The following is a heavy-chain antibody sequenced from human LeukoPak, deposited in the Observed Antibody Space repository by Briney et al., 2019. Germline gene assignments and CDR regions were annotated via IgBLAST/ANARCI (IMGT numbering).Heavy chain of an antibody. CDR2: IIPIFGTA. J-gene: IGHJ4*02. D-gene: IGHD6-19*01. V-gene: IGHV1-69*13. CDR3: AVGYCSGWYVLDY. Sequence: SVKVSCKASGGTFSSYAISWVRQAPGQGLEWMGGIIPIFGTANYAQKFQGRVTITADESTSTAYMELSSLRSEDTAVYYCAVGYCSGWYVLDYWGQGTLVTVSS. CDR1: GGTFSSYA.